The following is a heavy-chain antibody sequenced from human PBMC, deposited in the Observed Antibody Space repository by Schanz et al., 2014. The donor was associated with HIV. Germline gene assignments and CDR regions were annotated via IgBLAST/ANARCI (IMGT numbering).Heavy chain of an antibody. CDR3: ARGSGPYYYYYGMDV. J-gene: IGHJ6*02. D-gene: IGHD3-10*01. CDR1: GFTFSTYA. V-gene: IGHV3-23*01. Sequence: EVQLLESGGGLVQPGESLRLSCTAFGFTFSTYAMTWVRQAPGKGLERVSTVIGSGGITYYADSVKGRFTISRDNSKNTLYRQMNSLRAEDTAVYYCARGSGPYYYYYGMDVWGQGTTVTVSS. CDR2: VIGSGGIT.